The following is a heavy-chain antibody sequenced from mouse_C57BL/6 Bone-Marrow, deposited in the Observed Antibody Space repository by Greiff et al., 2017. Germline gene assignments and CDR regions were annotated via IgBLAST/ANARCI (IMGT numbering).Heavy chain of an antibody. Sequence: VQLQQSGAELMKPGASVKLSCKATGYTFTGYWIEWIGEILPGSGSTNYNEKFKGKATFTADTSSNTAYMQLSSLTTEDSAIYYCYYGSSFDYWGQGTTLTVSS. V-gene: IGHV1-9*01. CDR1: GYTFTGYW. D-gene: IGHD1-1*01. J-gene: IGHJ2*01. CDR2: ILPGSGST. CDR3: YYGSSFDY.